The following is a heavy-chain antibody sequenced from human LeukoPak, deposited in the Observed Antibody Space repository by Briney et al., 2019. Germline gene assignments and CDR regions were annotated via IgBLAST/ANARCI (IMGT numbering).Heavy chain of an antibody. V-gene: IGHV3-23*01. CDR2: ISGSGDST. Sequence: GGSLRLSCAASGFTFSTYAVNWVRQAPGKGLEWVSTISGSGDSTYYADSVKGRFTISRDNSKDTLYLQMNSLRAEDTAVYYCARAWLERRGGYFDYWGQGTLVTVSS. CDR3: ARAWLERRGGYFDY. J-gene: IGHJ4*02. D-gene: IGHD1-1*01. CDR1: GFTFSTYA.